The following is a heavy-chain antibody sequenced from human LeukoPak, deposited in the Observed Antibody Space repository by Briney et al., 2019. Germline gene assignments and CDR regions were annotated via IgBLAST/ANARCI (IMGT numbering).Heavy chain of an antibody. CDR1: GFTFSDYY. V-gene: IGHV3-11*01. Sequence: PGGSLRLSCAASGFTFSDYYMSWIRQAPGKGLEWVSYISSSGSTIYYADSAKGRFTISRDNAKNSLYLQMNSLRAEDTAVYYCARDRLTVTTDFDYWGQGTLVTVSS. CDR3: ARDRLTVTTDFDY. D-gene: IGHD4-17*01. J-gene: IGHJ4*02. CDR2: ISSSGSTI.